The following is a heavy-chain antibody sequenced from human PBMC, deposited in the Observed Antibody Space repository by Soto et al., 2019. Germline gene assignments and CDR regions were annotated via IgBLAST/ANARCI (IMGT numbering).Heavy chain of an antibody. CDR3: AGSNLYDILTGSVKYYYYGMDV. J-gene: IGHJ6*02. Sequence: PSETLSLTCTVSSGSVSSGSYYWSWIRQPPGKGLEWIGYIYYNGNTKYNPSLKSRVTISVDKSKNQYSLKLYSVTAADTAVYYCAGSNLYDILTGSVKYYYYGMDVWGQGTTVTVSS. CDR2: IYYNGNT. CDR1: SGSVSSGSYY. V-gene: IGHV4-61*01. D-gene: IGHD3-9*01.